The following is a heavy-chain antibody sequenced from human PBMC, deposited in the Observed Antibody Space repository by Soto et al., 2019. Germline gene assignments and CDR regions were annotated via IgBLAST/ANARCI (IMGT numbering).Heavy chain of an antibody. CDR3: AKENRRGYCSGGICYGYFDY. CDR1: GFTFSNYA. J-gene: IGHJ4*02. V-gene: IGHV3-23*01. Sequence: EVQLLESGGGLVQPGGSLRLSCTASGFTFSNYAMSWVLQAPGKGLEWVSTISGSGDSTNYADSVKGQFAISRDNSNNMLYVQMDSLRVEDTAVYYCAKENRRGYCSGGICYGYFDYWGQGTLVTVSS. D-gene: IGHD2-15*01. CDR2: ISGSGDST.